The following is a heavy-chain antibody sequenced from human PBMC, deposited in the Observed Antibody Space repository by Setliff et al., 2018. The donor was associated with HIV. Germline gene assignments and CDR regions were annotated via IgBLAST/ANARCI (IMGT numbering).Heavy chain of an antibody. CDR2: IYHSGST. J-gene: IGHJ3*02. Sequence: PSETLSLTCTVSGGSISSDSYYWAWIRQPPGKGLEWIGEIYHSGSTNYNPSLKSRVTISVDTSKNQFSLKLSSVTAADTAVYYCARVYYYDSSGYHDAFDIWGQGTMVTVS. D-gene: IGHD3-22*01. CDR3: ARVYYYDSSGYHDAFDI. CDR1: GGSISSDSYY. V-gene: IGHV4-39*07.